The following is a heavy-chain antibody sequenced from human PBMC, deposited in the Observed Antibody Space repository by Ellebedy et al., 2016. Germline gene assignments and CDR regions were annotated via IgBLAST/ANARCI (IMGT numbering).Heavy chain of an antibody. CDR2: IGNKGSGGTI. Sequence: GESLKISXKGGGFSFRDHSVNWFRRAPGKGLEWVGFIGNKGSGGTIEYAASVKGRFSISRDDSKGIASLQMNTLKTEDTAVYYCTRSCTPVPGCFDVWGQGTMVTVSS. J-gene: IGHJ3*01. CDR3: TRSCTPVPGCFDV. CDR1: GFSFRDHS. V-gene: IGHV3-49*03. D-gene: IGHD1-1*01.